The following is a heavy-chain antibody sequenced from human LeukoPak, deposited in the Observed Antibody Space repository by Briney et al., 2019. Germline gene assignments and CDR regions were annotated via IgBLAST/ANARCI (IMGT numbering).Heavy chain of an antibody. CDR1: GGSISSYY. J-gene: IGHJ2*01. V-gene: IGHV4-59*12. Sequence: SETLSLTCTVSGGSISSYYWSWIRQPPGKGLEWIGYIYYSGSTNYNPSLKSRVTISVDTSKNQFSLKLSSVTAADTAVYYCARVYGDYPSYWYFDLWGRGTLVTVSS. CDR3: ARVYGDYPSYWYFDL. D-gene: IGHD4-17*01. CDR2: IYYSGST.